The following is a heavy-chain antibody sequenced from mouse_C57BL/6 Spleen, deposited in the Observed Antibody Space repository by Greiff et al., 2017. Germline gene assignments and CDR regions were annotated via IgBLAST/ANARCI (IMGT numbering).Heavy chain of an antibody. CDR3: SRSGEYYDRRAWFAD. D-gene: IGHD2-4*01. V-gene: IGHV1-7*01. CDR1: GYTFTSYW. Sequence: VQLQQSGAELAKPGASVKLSCKASGYTFTSYWMHWVKQRPGQGLEWIGYINPSSGYTKYNQKFKDKATLTADKSSSTAYMQLSSLTYEDSAVYYCSRSGEYYDRRAWFADWGQGALVTVSA. J-gene: IGHJ3*01. CDR2: INPSSGYT.